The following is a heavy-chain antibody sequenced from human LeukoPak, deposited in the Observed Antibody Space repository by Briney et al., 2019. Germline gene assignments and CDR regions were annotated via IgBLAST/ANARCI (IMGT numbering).Heavy chain of an antibody. J-gene: IGHJ4*02. CDR2: MNPKSGTT. Sequence: GASVKVSCKASGDTFMNYDVNWVRQAPGQGLEWMGWMNPKSGTTGYTQKIQGRVTMTWTTSTTTAYMELSSLTSEDTAVYYCARGGYYGSGNDLDSWGQGTLVTVSS. D-gene: IGHD3-10*01. CDR1: GDTFMNYD. CDR3: ARGGYYGSGNDLDS. V-gene: IGHV1-8*01.